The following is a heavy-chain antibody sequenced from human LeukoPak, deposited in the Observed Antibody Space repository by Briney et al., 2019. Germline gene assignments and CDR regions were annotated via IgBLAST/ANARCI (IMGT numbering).Heavy chain of an antibody. J-gene: IGHJ4*02. CDR3: ARVDVVVPAAFDS. Sequence: GRSLRLSCAASGFTFSSYAMHWVRQAPGKGLEWVAVISYDGSNKYYADSVKGRFTISRDNSKNTLYLQMNSLRAEDTAVYYCARVDVVVPAAFDSWGQGTLVTVSS. CDR2: ISYDGSNK. V-gene: IGHV3-30*04. D-gene: IGHD2-2*01. CDR1: GFTFSSYA.